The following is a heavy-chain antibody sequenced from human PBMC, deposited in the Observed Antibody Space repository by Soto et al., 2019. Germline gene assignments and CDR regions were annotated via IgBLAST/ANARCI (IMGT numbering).Heavy chain of an antibody. CDR2: IYYSGST. J-gene: IGHJ6*03. V-gene: IGHV4-59*08. Sequence: ASETLSLTCTVSGGSISSYYWSWIRQPPGKGLEWIGYIYYSGSTNYNPSLKSRVTISVDTSKNQFSLKLSSVTAADTAVYYCARGKVARGFGYYYMDVWGKGTTVTVSS. CDR1: GGSISSYY. D-gene: IGHD3-16*01. CDR3: ARGKVARGFGYYYMDV.